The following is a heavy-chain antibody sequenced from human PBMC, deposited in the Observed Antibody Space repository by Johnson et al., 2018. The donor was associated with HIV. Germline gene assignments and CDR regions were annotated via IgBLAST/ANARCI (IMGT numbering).Heavy chain of an antibody. CDR3: ARDPIAFRNYYGSGSAFDI. CDR2: INSDGSST. V-gene: IGHV3-74*01. D-gene: IGHD3-10*01. CDR1: GFTFSPYW. Sequence: EMQLVESGGGLVQPGGSLRLSCAASGFTFSPYWMHWVRQAPGQGLVWVSRINSDGSSTSYADSVKGRCTISRDNSKNTLFLQMNSLRPEDTAVYHCARDPIAFRNYYGSGSAFDIWGQGTMVTVSS. J-gene: IGHJ3*02.